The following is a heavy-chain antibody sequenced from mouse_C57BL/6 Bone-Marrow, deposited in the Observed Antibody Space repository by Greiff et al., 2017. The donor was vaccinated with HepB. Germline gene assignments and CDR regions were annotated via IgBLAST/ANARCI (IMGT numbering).Heavy chain of an antibody. Sequence: VQVVESGGGLVQPGGSLKLSCAASGFTFSDYYMYWVRQTPEKRLEWVAYISNGGGSTYYPDTVKGRFTISRDNAKNTLYLQMSRLKSEDTAMYYCATTFITTVVAPFAYWGQGTLVTVSA. J-gene: IGHJ3*01. CDR2: ISNGGGST. D-gene: IGHD1-1*01. V-gene: IGHV5-12*01. CDR1: GFTFSDYY. CDR3: ATTFITTVVAPFAY.